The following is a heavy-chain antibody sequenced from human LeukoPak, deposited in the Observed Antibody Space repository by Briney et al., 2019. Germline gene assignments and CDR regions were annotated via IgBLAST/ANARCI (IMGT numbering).Heavy chain of an antibody. CDR3: AKVVVVTPEGEIDY. J-gene: IGHJ4*02. V-gene: IGHV3-23*01. CDR2: ISGSGGST. Sequence: PGGSLRLSCAASGFTFSSYAMSWVRQAPGKGLEWVSAISGSGGSTYYADSVKGRFTISRDNSKNTLYLQMNSLRAEDTAVYYCAKVVVVTPEGEIDYWGQGTLVTVSS. D-gene: IGHD3-22*01. CDR1: GFTFSSYA.